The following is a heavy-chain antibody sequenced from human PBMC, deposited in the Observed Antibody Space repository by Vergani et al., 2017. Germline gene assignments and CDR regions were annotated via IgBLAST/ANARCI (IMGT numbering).Heavy chain of an antibody. CDR1: GYTFTSYY. J-gene: IGHJ3*02. CDR2: INPSGGST. Sequence: QVQLVQSGAEVKKPGASVKVSCKASGYTFTSYYMHWVRQAPGQGLEWMGIINPSGGSTSYAQKFQGRVTITADESTSTAYMELSSLRSEETAVYYCARDQASGGGRPVAFDIWAKGQWSPSLQ. CDR3: ARDQASGGGRPVAFDI. D-gene: IGHD2-15*01. V-gene: IGHV1-46*01.